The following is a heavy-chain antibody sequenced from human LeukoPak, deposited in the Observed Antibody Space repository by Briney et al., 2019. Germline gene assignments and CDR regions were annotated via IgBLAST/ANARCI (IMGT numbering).Heavy chain of an antibody. CDR3: AKSGVIVVVTNPTSIDY. CDR2: IKEDGSEK. D-gene: IGHD3-22*01. CDR1: GFTFSSYW. V-gene: IGHV3-7*01. Sequence: GGSLRLSCAASGFTFSSYWMSWVRQAPGKGLEWGANIKEDGSEKYYVDSVKGRFTISRDNSKNTLYLQMNSLRAEDTAVYYCAKSGVIVVVTNPTSIDYWGQGTLVTVSS. J-gene: IGHJ4*02.